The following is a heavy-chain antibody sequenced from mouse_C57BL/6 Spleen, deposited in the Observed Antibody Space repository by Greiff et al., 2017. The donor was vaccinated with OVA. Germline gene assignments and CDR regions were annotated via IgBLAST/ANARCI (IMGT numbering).Heavy chain of an antibody. Sequence: VQLQQPGAELVKPGASVKLSCKASGYTFTSYWMQWVKQRPGQGLEWIGEIDPSDSYTNYNQKFKGKATLTVDTSSSTASMQLSSLTSEDSAVYYCARRTGDFDYWGQGTTLTGSS. J-gene: IGHJ2*01. D-gene: IGHD1-1*02. CDR3: ARRTGDFDY. CDR1: GYTFTSYW. CDR2: IDPSDSYT. V-gene: IGHV1-50*01.